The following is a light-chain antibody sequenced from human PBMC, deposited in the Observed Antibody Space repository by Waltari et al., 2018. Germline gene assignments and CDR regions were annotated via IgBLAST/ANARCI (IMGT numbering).Light chain of an antibody. Sequence: QSALTQPASVSGSPGQSITISCTGTGSDVGSYVYVSWYQQHPGQGPKLMIFDVSNRPSWVSNRFSGSKSGNTASLTSSLLQAEDEGDYYCSSYTSSGTVIFGGGTKLTVL. CDR3: SSYTSSGTVI. CDR1: GSDVGSYVY. CDR2: DVS. J-gene: IGLJ2*01. V-gene: IGLV2-14*03.